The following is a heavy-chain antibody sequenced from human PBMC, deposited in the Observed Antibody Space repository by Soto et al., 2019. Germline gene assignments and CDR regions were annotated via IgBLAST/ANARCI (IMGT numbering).Heavy chain of an antibody. CDR3: AKEKSAAGRPGYGMDV. V-gene: IGHV3-23*01. Sequence: HPGGSLRLSCAASGFSFSSYAMSWVRQAPGKGLEWVSGISHSGGSTYSADSVKGRFTISRDNSKNTLYLQMNSMRVGDTAVYYCAKEKSAAGRPGYGMDVWGHGTMVTVSS. CDR1: GFSFSSYA. CDR2: ISHSGGST. D-gene: IGHD2-8*02. J-gene: IGHJ6*02.